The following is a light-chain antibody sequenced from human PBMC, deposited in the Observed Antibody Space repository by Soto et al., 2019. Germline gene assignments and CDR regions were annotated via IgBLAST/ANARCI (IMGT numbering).Light chain of an antibody. CDR3: QQYGSSSMYT. CDR1: QSVSSSY. Sequence: EIVLTQSPGTLSLSPGERATLSCRASQSVSSSYLAWYQQKPGQAPRLLIHGASSRATGIQDRISGSGSGTDFTLTISRREPEDFAVYYCQQYGSSSMYTFGQGTKLEIK. J-gene: IGKJ2*01. CDR2: GAS. V-gene: IGKV3-20*01.